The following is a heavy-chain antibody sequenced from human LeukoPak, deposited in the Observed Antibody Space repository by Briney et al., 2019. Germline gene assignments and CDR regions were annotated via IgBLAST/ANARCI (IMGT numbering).Heavy chain of an antibody. J-gene: IGHJ5*02. CDR2: ISSSSSYI. CDR3: ARGPHPELTYNRFDP. D-gene: IGHD1-14*01. V-gene: IGHV3-21*01. CDR1: GFTFSSYS. Sequence: KPGGSLRLSCAASGFTFSSYSMNWVRQAPGKGLEWVSSISSSSSYIYYADSVKGRFTISRDNAKNSLYLQMNSLRAEDTAVYYCARGPHPELTYNRFDPWGQGTLVTVSS.